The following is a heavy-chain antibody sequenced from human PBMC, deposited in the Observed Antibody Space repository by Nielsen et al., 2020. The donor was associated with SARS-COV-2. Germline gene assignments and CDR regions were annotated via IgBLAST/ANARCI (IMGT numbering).Heavy chain of an antibody. J-gene: IGHJ6*03. CDR2: IIRLSGA. D-gene: IGHD4-11*01. Sequence: SVKVSCKASGDTLSSHGLFWVRQAPGQGLEWIGEIIRLSGANYAQKFQGRVTITADGSTSTAYMELSSLRSEDTAVYYCARRSQGQQLNYYMDVWGKGTTVTVSS. V-gene: IGHV1-69*13. CDR1: GDTLSSHG. CDR3: ARRSQGQQLNYYMDV.